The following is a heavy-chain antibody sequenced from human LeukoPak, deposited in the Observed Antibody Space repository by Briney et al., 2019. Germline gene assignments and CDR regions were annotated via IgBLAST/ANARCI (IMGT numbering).Heavy chain of an antibody. V-gene: IGHV1-2*06. Sequence: ASVKVSCKASGYTFTSYYMHWVRQAPGQGLEWMGRINPNSGGTNYAQKFQGRVTMTRDTSISTAYMELSRLRSDDTAVYYCARDYYDSSGYYLYYFDYWGQGTLVTVSS. CDR2: INPNSGGT. J-gene: IGHJ4*02. CDR3: ARDYYDSSGYYLYYFDY. D-gene: IGHD3-22*01. CDR1: GYTFTSYY.